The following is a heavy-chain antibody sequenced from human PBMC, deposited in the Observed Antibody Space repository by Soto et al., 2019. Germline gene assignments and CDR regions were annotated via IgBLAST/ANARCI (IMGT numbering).Heavy chain of an antibody. V-gene: IGHV5-10-1*01. J-gene: IGHJ3*02. CDR3: ARHKRGWATVTTSAFDI. CDR2: IDPSDSYT. Sequence: GESLKISCKGSGYSFTSYWISWVRQMPGKGLEWMGRIDPSDSYTNYSPSFQGHVTISAGKSISTAYLQWSSLKASDTAMYYCARHKRGWATVTTSAFDIWGQGTMVTVSS. CDR1: GYSFTSYW. D-gene: IGHD4-17*01.